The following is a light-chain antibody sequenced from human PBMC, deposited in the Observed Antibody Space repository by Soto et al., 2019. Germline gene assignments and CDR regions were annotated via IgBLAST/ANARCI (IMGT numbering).Light chain of an antibody. V-gene: IGKV1-39*01. CDR1: RSISIY. Sequence: DIQITQSPSSLSASVGDRVTITCRASRSISIYLNWYQQRPGKAPNLMIYAASSLQTGVPSRFSGSGSGTDFTLTISSLQPEDFANYYCQQSHSTHSWTFGQGTKVDIK. J-gene: IGKJ1*01. CDR3: QQSHSTHSWT. CDR2: AAS.